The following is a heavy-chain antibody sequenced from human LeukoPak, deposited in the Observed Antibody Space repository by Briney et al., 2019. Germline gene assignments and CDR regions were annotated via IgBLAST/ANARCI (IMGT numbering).Heavy chain of an antibody. CDR3: ARARRDGYNPVGY. J-gene: IGHJ4*02. CDR2: IYHSGST. D-gene: IGHD5-24*01. Sequence: SGTLSLTCTVSDGSISSSKWWSWVRQPPGKGLEWIGEIYHSGSTNYNPSVKSRLTISVDKSKNQFSLKLSSVTAADTAVYYCARARRDGYNPVGYWGQGTLVTVSS. V-gene: IGHV4-4*02. CDR1: DGSISSSKW.